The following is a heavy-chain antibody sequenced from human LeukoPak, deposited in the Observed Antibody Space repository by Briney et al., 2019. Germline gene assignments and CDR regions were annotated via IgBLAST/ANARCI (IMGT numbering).Heavy chain of an antibody. CDR2: IYYSGST. J-gene: IGHJ5*02. CDR3: ARQAPYYYGSGSYYSDNWFDP. Sequence: SETLSLTCTVSGGSISSYYWSWIRQPPGKGLEWIGYIYYSGSTNYNPSLKSRVTISVDTSKNQFSLKLSSVTAADTAVYYCARQAPYYYGSGSYYSDNWFDPWGQGTLVTVSS. D-gene: IGHD3-10*01. CDR1: GGSISSYY. V-gene: IGHV4-59*08.